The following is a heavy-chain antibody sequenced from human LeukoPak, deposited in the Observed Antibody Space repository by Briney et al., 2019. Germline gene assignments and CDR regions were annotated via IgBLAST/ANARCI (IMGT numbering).Heavy chain of an antibody. CDR1: GFTFSSYA. Sequence: GGSLRLSCAASGFTFSSYAMHWVRQAPGKGLEGVAVTSYDGNIKYYADYVKGRFTIARDNSKNTLYLQMNSLRGEDTGVYYWARDPVPATARHFDYWGQGTLVTVSS. J-gene: IGHJ4*02. V-gene: IGHV3-30-3*01. CDR3: ARDPVPATARHFDY. D-gene: IGHD1-1*01. CDR2: TSYDGNIK.